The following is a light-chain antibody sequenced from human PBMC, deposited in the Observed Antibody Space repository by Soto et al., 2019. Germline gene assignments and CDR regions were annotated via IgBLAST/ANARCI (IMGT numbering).Light chain of an antibody. CDR3: QQYYSSPIT. CDR2: WAS. CDR1: QSVLYSSNNKNY. Sequence: DIVMTQSPDSLAVSLGERATINCKSGQSVLYSSNNKNYLAWYQQKPGQPPKLLIYWASTRESGVPDRFSGSGSRTDFTLTISSLQAEDVAVYYCQQYYSSPITFGQGTRLEI. J-gene: IGKJ5*01. V-gene: IGKV4-1*01.